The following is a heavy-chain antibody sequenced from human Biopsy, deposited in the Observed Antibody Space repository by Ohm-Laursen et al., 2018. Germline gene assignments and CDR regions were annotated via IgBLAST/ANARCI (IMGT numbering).Heavy chain of an antibody. Sequence: SVKVSCKTSGYTFSTYGISWVRQAPGEGLEWMGGIIAVSGLVNYAPKFQGRVSITADKSTTTAYMELSNLKSEDTAVYYCATPFQYYDSWGGYPPFDHWGQGTLVTVSS. V-gene: IGHV1-69*10. CDR1: GYTFSTYG. J-gene: IGHJ4*02. CDR2: IIAVSGLV. CDR3: ATPFQYYDSWGGYPPFDH. D-gene: IGHD3-3*01.